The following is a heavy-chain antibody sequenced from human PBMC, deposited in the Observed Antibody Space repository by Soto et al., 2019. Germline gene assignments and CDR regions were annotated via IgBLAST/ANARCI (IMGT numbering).Heavy chain of an antibody. CDR1: GYTFTSYG. V-gene: IGHV1-18*04. CDR2: ISAYNGNT. D-gene: IGHD3-22*01. Sequence: QVQLVQSGAEVKKPGASVKVSCKASGYTFTSYGISWVRQAPGQGLEWMGWISAYNGNTNYAQKLQGRVTMTTDTSTITAYMELRSLRSDDTAVYYCAREEEGGYYYPVGYYYGMDVWGQGTTVTVSS. CDR3: AREEEGGYYYPVGYYYGMDV. J-gene: IGHJ6*02.